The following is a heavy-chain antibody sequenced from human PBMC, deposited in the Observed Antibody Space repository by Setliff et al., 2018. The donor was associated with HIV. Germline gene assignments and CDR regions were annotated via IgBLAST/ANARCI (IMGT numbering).Heavy chain of an antibody. V-gene: IGHV3-21*01. CDR3: AIHFDTSGHYSPIDS. Sequence: GGSLRLSCAASGFAFSRYSMTWVRQAPGKGLEWVSSISNSGSFIYYADSVKGRFTISRDNAKNSLSLQMSSLRAEDTAVYYCAIHFDTSGHYSPIDSWGQGTLVTVSS. CDR2: ISNSGSFI. CDR1: GFAFSRYS. J-gene: IGHJ4*02. D-gene: IGHD3-22*01.